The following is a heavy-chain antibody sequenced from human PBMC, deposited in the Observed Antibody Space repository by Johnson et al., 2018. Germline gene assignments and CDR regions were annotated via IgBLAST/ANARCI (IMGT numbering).Heavy chain of an antibody. D-gene: IGHD6-13*01. Sequence: VQLVESGAEVKKPGESLKISCKGSGYSLSSYWIGWVRQMPGKGLEWMGITYLGDSYTKYSPSFEGQVTISADKSISTASLQWSRLESSDSAMDFCASSYSRSWSGAGAFDHWGQGTLVTVSS. J-gene: IGHJ4*02. CDR3: ASSYSRSWSGAGAFDH. CDR2: TYLGDSYT. CDR1: GYSLSSYW. V-gene: IGHV5-51*01.